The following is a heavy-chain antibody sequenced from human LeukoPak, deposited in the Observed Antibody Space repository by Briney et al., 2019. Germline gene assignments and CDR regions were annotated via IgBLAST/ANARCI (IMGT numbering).Heavy chain of an antibody. Sequence: AASVKVSCKASGYTFTSYGISWVRQAPGQGLEWMGWSSAYNGNTNYAQKLQGRVTMTTDTSTSTAYMELRSLRSDDTAVYYCARGGNSGWRTPNDDYWGQGTLVTVSS. V-gene: IGHV1-18*01. CDR2: SSAYNGNT. D-gene: IGHD6-19*01. J-gene: IGHJ4*02. CDR3: ARGGNSGWRTPNDDY. CDR1: GYTFTSYG.